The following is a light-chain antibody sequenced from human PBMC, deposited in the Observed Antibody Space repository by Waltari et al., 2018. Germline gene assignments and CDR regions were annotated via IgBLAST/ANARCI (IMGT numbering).Light chain of an antibody. Sequence: QSALTQSPSASGSPGQSVTLSCTGISSDVGDYNYVSWYQQHPGKAPKVMIYEVSKRPSGVPDRFSGSKSGNTASLTVSGLQAEDEAEYYCSSYAGSNNFVVFGGGTKLTVL. CDR2: EVS. V-gene: IGLV2-8*01. J-gene: IGLJ2*01. CDR1: SSDVGDYNY. CDR3: SSYAGSNNFVV.